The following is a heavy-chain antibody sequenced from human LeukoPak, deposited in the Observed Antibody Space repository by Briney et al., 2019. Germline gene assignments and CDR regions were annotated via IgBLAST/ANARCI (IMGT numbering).Heavy chain of an antibody. CDR2: IKRDGSDK. CDR1: GFTFGTYL. D-gene: IGHD1-26*01. J-gene: IGHJ3*01. V-gene: IGHV3-7*04. Sequence: GGSLRLSCEASGFTFGTYLMSWFRQAPGKGLEWVANIKRDGSDKHYTDSVEGRFTISRDNAKNLLFLQMFSLRGDDTAVYYCTRDTTPLDRVDAYDVWGQGTMVTVSS. CDR3: TRDTTPLDRVDAYDV.